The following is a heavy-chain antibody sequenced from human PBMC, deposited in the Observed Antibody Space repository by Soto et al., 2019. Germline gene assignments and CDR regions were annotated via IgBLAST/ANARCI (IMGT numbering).Heavy chain of an antibody. CDR2: MNPNSGNT. J-gene: IGHJ5*02. V-gene: IGHV1-8*01. CDR1: GYTFTSYD. Sequence: ASVEVSCKXSGYTFTSYDINWVRQATGQGLEWMGWMNPNSGNTGYAQKFQGRVTMTRNTSISTAYMELSSLRSEDTAVYYCARARRGFYDFWSGYYTEQETYNWFDPWGQGTLVTVSS. D-gene: IGHD3-3*01. CDR3: ARARRGFYDFWSGYYTEQETYNWFDP.